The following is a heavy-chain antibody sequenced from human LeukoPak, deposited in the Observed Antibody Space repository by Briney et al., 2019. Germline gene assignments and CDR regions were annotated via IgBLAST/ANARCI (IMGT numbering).Heavy chain of an antibody. CDR1: GYTFAGYY. V-gene: IGHV1-2*02. J-gene: IGHJ4*02. CDR2: INPNSGGT. D-gene: IGHD1-14*01. Sequence: ASVKVSCKASGYTFAGYYMHWVRQAPGQGLEWMGWINPNSGGTNYAQKFQGRVTMTRDTSISTAYMELSRLRSDDTDVYYCARDNPSGGLFDYWGQGTLVTVSS. CDR3: ARDNPSGGLFDY.